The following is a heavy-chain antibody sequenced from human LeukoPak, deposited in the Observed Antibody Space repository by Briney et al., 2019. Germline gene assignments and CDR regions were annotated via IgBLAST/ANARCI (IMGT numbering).Heavy chain of an antibody. V-gene: IGHV3-23*01. Sequence: GGSLRLSCTASGFTLSNFAMSWVRQAPGKGREWVSGNTGSVEYYADSVKGRFTVSRDNSKNTLYLHMKSLGAEDTAPYYCARGSDLASYNELEYWGQGTLVTVSS. CDR1: GFTLSNFA. J-gene: IGHJ4*02. CDR3: ARGSDLASYNELEY. D-gene: IGHD5-18*01. CDR2: NTGSVE.